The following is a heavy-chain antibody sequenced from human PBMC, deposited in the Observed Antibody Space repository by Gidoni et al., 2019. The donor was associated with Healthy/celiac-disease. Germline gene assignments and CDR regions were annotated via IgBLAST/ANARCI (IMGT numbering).Heavy chain of an antibody. CDR1: GFTFSSYS. CDR2: ISSSSSYI. CDR3: ARLSPGDSFDY. V-gene: IGHV3-21*01. D-gene: IGHD4-17*01. Sequence: EVQLVESGGGLVKPGGSLSLSCAASGFTFSSYSMNWVRQAPGTGLEWVSSISSSSSYIYYADSVKGRFTISRDNAKNSLYLQMNSLRAEDTAVYYCARLSPGDSFDYWGQGTLVTVSS. J-gene: IGHJ4*02.